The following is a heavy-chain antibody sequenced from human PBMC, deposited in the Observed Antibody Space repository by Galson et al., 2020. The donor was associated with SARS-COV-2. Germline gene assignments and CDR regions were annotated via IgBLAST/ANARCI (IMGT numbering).Heavy chain of an antibody. J-gene: IGHJ4*02. V-gene: IGHV1-2*02. Sequence: GASVKVSCKASGYTFIGHTIHWVRQAPGQGLEWMGWINFNSGDTYYAQKFQGRVSVTRDTSITTAYMDLSRLTSDDTAVYYCARRIPAPGPYFDYWGQGTLVTVFS. D-gene: IGHD6-13*01. CDR3: ARRIPAPGPYFDY. CDR2: INFNSGDT. CDR1: GYTFIGHT.